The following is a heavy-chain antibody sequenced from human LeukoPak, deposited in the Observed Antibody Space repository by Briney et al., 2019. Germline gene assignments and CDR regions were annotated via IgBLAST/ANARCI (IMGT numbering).Heavy chain of an antibody. D-gene: IGHD3-22*01. Sequence: SETLSLTCAVYGGSFSGYYWSWIRQPPGKGLEWIGEINHSGSTNYNPSLKSRVTISVDTSKNQFSLKLSSVTAADTAVYYCARERTSQYYYDSSGDDSNYFDYWGQGTLVTVSS. CDR3: ARERTSQYYYDSSGDDSNYFDY. CDR1: GGSFSGYY. V-gene: IGHV4-34*01. CDR2: INHSGST. J-gene: IGHJ4*02.